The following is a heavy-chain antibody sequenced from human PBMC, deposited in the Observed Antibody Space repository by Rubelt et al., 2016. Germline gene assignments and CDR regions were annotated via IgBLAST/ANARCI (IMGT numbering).Heavy chain of an antibody. J-gene: IGHJ3*02. CDR2: INPSGGST. CDR3: ARGSWFRGAFDI. CDR1: GYTFTSYY. D-gene: IGHD6-13*01. Sequence: QVQLVQSGAEVKKPGASVKVSCKAPGYTFTSYYMHWVRQAPGQGLEWMGIINPSGGSTTYAQTFPCRVTMTRDTSISTAYMGLSRLRSDDTAVYYCARGSWFRGAFDIWGQGTMVTVSS. V-gene: IGHV1-46*01.